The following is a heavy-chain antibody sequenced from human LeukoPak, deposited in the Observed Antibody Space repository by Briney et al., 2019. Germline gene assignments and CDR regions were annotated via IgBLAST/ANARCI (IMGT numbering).Heavy chain of an antibody. V-gene: IGHV3-53*01. D-gene: IGHD3-10*01. J-gene: IGHJ3*02. CDR1: GFTVSSNY. CDR2: IYSGGST. Sequence: GGSLRLSCAASGFTVSSNYMSWVRQAPGKGLEWVSVIYSGGSTYYADSVKGRFTISRDNSKNTLYLQMNSLRAEVTAVYYCAREGGAHGGRAFDIWGQGTMVTVSS. CDR3: AREGGAHGGRAFDI.